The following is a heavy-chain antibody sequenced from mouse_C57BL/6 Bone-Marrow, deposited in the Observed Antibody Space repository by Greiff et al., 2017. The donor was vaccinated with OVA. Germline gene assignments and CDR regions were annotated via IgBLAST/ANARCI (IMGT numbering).Heavy chain of an antibody. V-gene: IGHV2-2*01. J-gene: IGHJ1*03. CDR1: GFSLTSYG. CDR2: IWSGGST. CDR3: ARNRFITTVVATDWYFDV. D-gene: IGHD1-1*01. Sequence: QVQLQQSGPGLVQPSQSLSITCTVSGFSLTSYGVHWVRQSPGKGLGWLGVIWSGGSTDYNAAFISRLSISKDNSKSQVFFKMNSLQADDTAIYYCARNRFITTVVATDWYFDVWGTGTTVTVSS.